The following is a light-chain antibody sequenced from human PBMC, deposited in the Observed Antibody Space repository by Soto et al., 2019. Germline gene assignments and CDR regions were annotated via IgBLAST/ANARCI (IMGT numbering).Light chain of an antibody. J-gene: IGKJ4*01. CDR1: QGVRND. V-gene: IGKV1-6*01. Sequence: AIQMTQSPSSLSASVGDRVTITCRASQGVRNDLGWYQQKPGKAPKLLIYAASTLQSGVPSRFSGSGSGTDFTLTISSLHPEDFATYYCLQDDNYPLTFGGGTKVEIK. CDR3: LQDDNYPLT. CDR2: AAS.